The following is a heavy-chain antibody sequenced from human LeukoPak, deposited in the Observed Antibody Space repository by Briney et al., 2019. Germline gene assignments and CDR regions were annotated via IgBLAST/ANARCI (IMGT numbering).Heavy chain of an antibody. CDR3: ASQKENMIVVVSYFDY. D-gene: IGHD3-22*01. J-gene: IGHJ4*02. CDR1: GFTFSSYW. Sequence: PGGSLRLSCAVSGFTFSSYWMSWVRQAPGKGLEWVANIKQDGAEKFYVDSVKGRFTISRDNAKNSLYLQMNSLRAEDTAVYYCASQKENMIVVVSYFDYWGQGTLVTVSS. CDR2: IKQDGAEK. V-gene: IGHV3-7*01.